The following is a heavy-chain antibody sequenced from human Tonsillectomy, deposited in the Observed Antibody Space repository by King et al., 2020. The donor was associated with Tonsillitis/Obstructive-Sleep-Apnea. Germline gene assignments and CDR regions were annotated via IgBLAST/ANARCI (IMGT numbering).Heavy chain of an antibody. CDR1: GFSLSTSGVG. D-gene: IGHD6-13*01. J-gene: IGHJ4*02. V-gene: IGHV2-5*02. CDR2: IYWDDDN. Sequence: FTLQESGPTLVKPPQTLTLTCTFSGFSLSTSGVGVGWIRQPPGKALEWLALIYWDDDNRYSPSLKSRLTITKDTSKNQVVLTMTNMDPVDTATYYCAHRRPGIAAAPPTHYFAYWGQGTLVTVSS. CDR3: AHRRPGIAAAPPTHYFAY.